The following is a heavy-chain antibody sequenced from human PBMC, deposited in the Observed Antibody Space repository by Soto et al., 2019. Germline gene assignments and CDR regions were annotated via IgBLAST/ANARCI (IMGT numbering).Heavy chain of an antibody. CDR2: ISYDGSNK. D-gene: IGHD3-22*01. J-gene: IGHJ4*02. Sequence: VQLVESGGGLVQPGGSLRLSCAASGFTFSSYAMHWVRQAPGKGLEWVAVISYDGSNKYYADSVKGRFTISRDNSKNTLYLQMNSLRAEDTAVYYCARVNDYYDSSGYTPALDYWGQGTLVTVSS. V-gene: IGHV3-30-3*01. CDR1: GFTFSSYA. CDR3: ARVNDYYDSSGYTPALDY.